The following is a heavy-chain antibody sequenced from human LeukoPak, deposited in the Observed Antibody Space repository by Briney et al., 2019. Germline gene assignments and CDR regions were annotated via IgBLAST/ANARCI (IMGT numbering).Heavy chain of an antibody. V-gene: IGHV3-74*01. CDR2: INSDGSST. D-gene: IGHD1-20*01. J-gene: IGHJ4*02. CDR3: VRPRLYNWSPDFDY. CDR1: GFIFSSYW. Sequence: RTGGSLRLSCAGSGFIFSSYWMHWVRQVPGKGLVWVSRINSDGSSTTNADSVRGRFTISRDNAKNTLYLQMNSLRAEDTAVYYCVRPRLYNWSPDFDYWGQGTLVTVSS.